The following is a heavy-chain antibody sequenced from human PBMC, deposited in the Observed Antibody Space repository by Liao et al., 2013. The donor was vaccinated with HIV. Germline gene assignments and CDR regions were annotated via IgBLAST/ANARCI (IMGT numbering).Heavy chain of an antibody. CDR2: IYYSGST. J-gene: IGHJ5*02. D-gene: IGHD2-2*01. CDR1: GGSISSYY. CDR3: ARVIALDCSSTSCSGNWFDP. V-gene: IGHV4-59*01. Sequence: QVQLQESGPGLVKPSETLSLTCTVSGGSISSYYWSWIRQPPGKGLEWIGYIYYSGSTNYNPSLKSRVTISVDTSKNQFSLKLSSVTAADTAVYYCARVIALDCSSTSCSGNWFDPWGQGTLVTVSS.